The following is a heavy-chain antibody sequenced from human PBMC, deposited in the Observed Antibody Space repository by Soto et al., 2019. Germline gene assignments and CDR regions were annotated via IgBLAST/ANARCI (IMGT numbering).Heavy chain of an antibody. Sequence: SVKVSCKTSGFTFGSSAVQCVRQARGQLLEWIGWLVVGTGNTNYAQKFQQRVTISSDRSTNTVSMELSSLTSEDTAVYYCATGAYCSGGSCSDYYYYYYGMDLWGQGTTVTVSS. D-gene: IGHD2-15*01. V-gene: IGHV1-58*01. J-gene: IGHJ6*02. CDR1: GFTFGSSA. CDR3: ATGAYCSGGSCSDYYYYYYGMDL. CDR2: LVVGTGNT.